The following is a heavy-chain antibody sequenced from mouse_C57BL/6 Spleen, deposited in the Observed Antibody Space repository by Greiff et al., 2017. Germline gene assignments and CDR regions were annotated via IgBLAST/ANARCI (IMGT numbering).Heavy chain of an antibody. Sequence: VQLQQSGPELVKPGASVKIPCKASGYTFTDYNMAWVKQSHGKSLEWIGDINPNNGGTIYNQKFKGKATLTVDKSSSTAYMELRSLTSEDTAVYYCARGPHYYGSSEGFAYWGQGTLVTVSA. CDR2: INPNNGGT. CDR3: ARGPHYYGSSEGFAY. V-gene: IGHV1-18*01. D-gene: IGHD1-1*01. J-gene: IGHJ3*01. CDR1: GYTFTDYN.